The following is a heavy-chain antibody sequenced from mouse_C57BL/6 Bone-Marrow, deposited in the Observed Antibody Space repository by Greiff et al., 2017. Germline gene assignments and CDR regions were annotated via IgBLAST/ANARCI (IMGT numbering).Heavy chain of an antibody. V-gene: IGHV7-1*01. CDR2: RRNKANDYTT. CDR3: AREVYSNHEGDDAMDY. Sequence: EVTLVESGGGLVQSGRSLRLSCATSGFTFRDFYMEWVRHAPGKGLAWIAARRNKANDYTTEYSASVKGRFIVSRDTSQSILYLQMNALRAEDTAIYYCAREVYSNHEGDDAMDYWGQGTSVTVSS. J-gene: IGHJ4*01. D-gene: IGHD2-5*01. CDR1: GFTFRDFY.